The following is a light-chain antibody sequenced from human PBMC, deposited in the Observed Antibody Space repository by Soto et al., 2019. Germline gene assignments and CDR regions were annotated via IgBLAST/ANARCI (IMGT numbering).Light chain of an antibody. CDR3: QQYNTYWT. CDR2: KAS. V-gene: IGKV1-5*03. J-gene: IGKJ1*01. CDR1: QSISSW. Sequence: DIQMTQSPSTLSASVGDRVTITCRASQSISSWLAWYQQKPRKAPKLLIYKASSLESGVPSRFSGSGSGTEFTLTISRLQPDDFATYYCQQYNTYWTFGQGTKVEIK.